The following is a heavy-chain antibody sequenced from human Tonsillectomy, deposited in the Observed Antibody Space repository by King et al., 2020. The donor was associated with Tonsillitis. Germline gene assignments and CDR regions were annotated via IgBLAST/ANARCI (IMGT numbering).Heavy chain of an antibody. Sequence: VQLVESGAEVKKPGESLKISCTGYGYSFTSYWIGWVRQLPGKGLEWMGIIYPGDSDTKYSPSFQGQVTISADKSISTAYLQWSSLKASDTAMYYCARFEFGRHNWFDPWGQGTLVTVSS. D-gene: IGHD3/OR15-3a*01. CDR1: GYSFTSYW. CDR2: IYPGDSDT. CDR3: ARFEFGRHNWFDP. V-gene: IGHV5-51*01. J-gene: IGHJ5*02.